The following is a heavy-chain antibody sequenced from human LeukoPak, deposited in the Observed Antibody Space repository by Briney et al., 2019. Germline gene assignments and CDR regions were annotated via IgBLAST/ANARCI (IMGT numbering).Heavy chain of an antibody. V-gene: IGHV1-8*01. Sequence: ASVKVSCKASGYTFTSYDINRVRQATGQGLEWMGWMNPNSGNTGYAQKFQGRVTMTRNTSISTAYMELSSLRSEDTAVYYCAREFFVAGLIYYYYGMDVWGQGTTVTVSS. CDR2: MNPNSGNT. J-gene: IGHJ6*02. CDR1: GYTFTSYD. D-gene: IGHD6-19*01. CDR3: AREFFVAGLIYYYYGMDV.